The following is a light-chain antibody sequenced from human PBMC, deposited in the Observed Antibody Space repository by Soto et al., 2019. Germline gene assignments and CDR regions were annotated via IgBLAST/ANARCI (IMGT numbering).Light chain of an antibody. CDR2: EVS. CDR3: SSYTSGNTWV. Sequence: QSALAQPASVSGSPGQSITISCTGTSTDVGGYDYVSWYQQHPGKVPKLIIFEVSYRPSEVSDRFSASKSGNTASLTISGLQAEEEADYYCSSYTSGNTWVFGGGTKLPVL. J-gene: IGLJ3*02. CDR1: STDVGGYDY. V-gene: IGLV2-14*01.